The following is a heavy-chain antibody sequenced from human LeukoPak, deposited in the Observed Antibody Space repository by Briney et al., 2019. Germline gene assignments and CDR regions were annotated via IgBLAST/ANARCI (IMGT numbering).Heavy chain of an antibody. CDR3: AKLVVVVITTGGDY. V-gene: IGHV3-23*01. CDR2: ISGSGGST. J-gene: IGHJ4*02. D-gene: IGHD3-22*01. Sequence: ISGSGGSTYYADSVKGRFTISRDNSKNTLYLQMNSLRAEDTAVYYCAKLVVVVITTGGDYWGQGTLVTVSS.